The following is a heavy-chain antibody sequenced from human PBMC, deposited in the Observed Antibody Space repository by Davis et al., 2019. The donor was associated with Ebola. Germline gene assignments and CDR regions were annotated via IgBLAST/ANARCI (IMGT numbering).Heavy chain of an antibody. CDR1: GGSFSNYA. CDR2: IIPIFGST. D-gene: IGHD3-3*01. V-gene: IGHV1-69*13. CDR3: AKTPPHHDFWSGLWDY. J-gene: IGHJ4*02. Sequence: SVKVSCKASGGSFSNYAIDWVRQAPGQGLEWMGMIIPIFGSTKYTQKFQGRITMTADESTTTAYMELRSLRSEDTAIYYCAKTPPHHDFWSGLWDYWGQGTLVTVSS.